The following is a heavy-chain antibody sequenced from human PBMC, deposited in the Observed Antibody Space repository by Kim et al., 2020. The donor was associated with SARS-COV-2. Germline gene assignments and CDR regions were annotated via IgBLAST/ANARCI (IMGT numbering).Heavy chain of an antibody. CDR1: GFTFSSYG. V-gene: IGHV3-33*01. J-gene: IGHJ6*02. Sequence: GGSLRLSCAASGFTFSSYGMHWVRQAPGKGLEWVAVIWYDGSNKYYADSVKGRFTISRDNSKNTLYLQMNSLRAEDTAVYYCARGHCTNGVCYTAHYYYYGMDVWGQGTTVTVSS. CDR3: ARGHCTNGVCYTAHYYYYGMDV. D-gene: IGHD2-8*01. CDR2: IWYDGSNK.